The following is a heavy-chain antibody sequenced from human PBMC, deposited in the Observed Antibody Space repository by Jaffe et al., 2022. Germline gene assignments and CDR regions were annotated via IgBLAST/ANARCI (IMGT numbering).Heavy chain of an antibody. CDR1: GGSISSSSYY. J-gene: IGHJ5*02. CDR2: IYYSGST. D-gene: IGHD6-19*01. CDR3: ARHIGEIAVAGTRWFDP. Sequence: QLQLQESGPGLVKPSETLSLTCTVSGGSISSSSYYWGWIRQPPGKGLEWIGSIYYSGSTYYNPSLKSRVTISVDTSKNQFSLKLSSVTAADTAVYYCARHIGEIAVAGTRWFDPWGQGTLVTVSS. V-gene: IGHV4-39*01.